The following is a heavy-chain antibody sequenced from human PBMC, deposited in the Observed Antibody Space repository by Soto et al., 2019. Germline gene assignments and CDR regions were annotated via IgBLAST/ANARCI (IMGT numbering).Heavy chain of an antibody. CDR1: GYTFIDYY. Sequence: ASVKVSCKASGYTFIDYYMHCVLQSPLQWFEWMGRISPRSGGTNYAQKFQGRVTMTWDTSLNTAYMELSSLISEDTAVYYCARPPGYISDWYYFDLWGQGTLVTVSS. CDR2: ISPRSGGT. D-gene: IGHD3-9*01. J-gene: IGHJ4*02. CDR3: ARPPGYISDWYYFDL. V-gene: IGHV1-2*02.